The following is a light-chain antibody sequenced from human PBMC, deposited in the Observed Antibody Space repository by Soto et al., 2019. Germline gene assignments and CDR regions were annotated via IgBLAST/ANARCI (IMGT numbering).Light chain of an antibody. CDR2: LNSDGSH. Sequence: QLVLTQSPSASASLGASVKLTCTLSSGHSNYVIAWHQQQPEKGPRYLMKLNSDGSHSKGDGIPDRFSGSSSGAERYLTISSLQSEDEADYYCQTSDTGIRVFGGGTKLTVL. CDR1: SGHSNYV. J-gene: IGLJ2*01. V-gene: IGLV4-69*01. CDR3: QTSDTGIRV.